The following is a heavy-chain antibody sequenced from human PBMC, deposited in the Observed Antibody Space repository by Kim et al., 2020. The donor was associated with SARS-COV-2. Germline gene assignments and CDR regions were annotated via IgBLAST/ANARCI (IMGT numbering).Heavy chain of an antibody. V-gene: IGHV4-31*03. CDR3: ARDRHNRGAFDV. D-gene: IGHD1-1*01. J-gene: IGHJ3*01. CDR2: IYYSGRT. Sequence: TLSLTCTVSGGSISSGGYYWSWVRQHPGKGLEWIGYIYYSGRTDYNPSLKSRVTISVDTSKNQFAMKLSSVTAADTGVYYCARDRHNRGAFDVWGQGTMVTVSS. CDR1: GGSISSGGYY.